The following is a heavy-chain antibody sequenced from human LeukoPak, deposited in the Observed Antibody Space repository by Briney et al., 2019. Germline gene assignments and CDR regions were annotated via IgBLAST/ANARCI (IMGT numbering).Heavy chain of an antibody. CDR1: VYSISSGYY. J-gene: IGHJ6*03. D-gene: IGHD2-21*01. CDR2: IHHSGIT. Sequence: SQTLSLTCTVSVYSISSGYYWGWIRQPPGKGLEWIGSIHHSGITYYNPSLKSRVTISVDTSKNQFSLRVDSVTAADTAVYYCARVAYGGSFYYYMDVWGKGTTVTVSS. CDR3: ARVAYGGSFYYYMDV. V-gene: IGHV4-38-2*02.